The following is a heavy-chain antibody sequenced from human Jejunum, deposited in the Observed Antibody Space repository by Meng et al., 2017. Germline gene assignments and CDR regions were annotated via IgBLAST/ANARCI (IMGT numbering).Heavy chain of an antibody. D-gene: IGHD1/OR15-1a*01. CDR2: ISRSGRA. CDR3: ARDPRTNWASRFFDN. J-gene: IGHJ4*02. CDR1: CGSVSTTDW. Sequence: AHWRELGPGRVGPSGTLSLTCAVSCGSVSTTDWWSWVRQPPGKGLEWIGEISRSGRANYNPSLKGRVTISLDRSMNLFSLKLDSVTAADAAVYYCARDPRTNWASRFFDNWGQGTLVTVSS. V-gene: IGHV4-4*02.